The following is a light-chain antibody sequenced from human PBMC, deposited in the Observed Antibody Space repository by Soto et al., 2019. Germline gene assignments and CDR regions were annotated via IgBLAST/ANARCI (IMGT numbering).Light chain of an antibody. V-gene: IGKV3-20*01. CDR1: QSVKSSY. CDR3: RRYGSSHT. Sequence: EIVLTQSPGTLPLSPGERATLSCRASQSVKSSYLAWYQQKPGQAPRLRIYGASSRATGIPDRFSGSGSGIDFTLAISRLEPEDFAVYYCRRYGSSHTFGQGTKLEIK. J-gene: IGKJ2*01. CDR2: GAS.